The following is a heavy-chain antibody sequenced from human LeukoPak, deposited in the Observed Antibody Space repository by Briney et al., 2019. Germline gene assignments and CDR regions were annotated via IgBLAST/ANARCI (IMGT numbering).Heavy chain of an antibody. V-gene: IGHV1-2*02. CDR3: ARGQQWLADFDV. J-gene: IGHJ6*02. CDR1: GYTFTGYY. CDR2: LNPDSGGT. Sequence: GASVKAPCKAPGYTFTGYYMPWVRQTPRQGLEWMGWLNPDSGGTSFAEKSVGRGIMTRDTSISTAYMELSRLRSYDTAVYYCARGQQWLADFDVWGQGTTVTVSS. D-gene: IGHD6-19*01.